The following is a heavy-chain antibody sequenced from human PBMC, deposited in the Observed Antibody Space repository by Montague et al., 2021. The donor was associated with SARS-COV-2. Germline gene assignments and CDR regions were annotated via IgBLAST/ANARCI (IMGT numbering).Heavy chain of an antibody. J-gene: IGHJ6*02. CDR2: IYYSGGT. CDR1: GGSISSSNYY. V-gene: IGHV4-39*01. D-gene: IGHD3-22*01. Sequence: SETLSLTCTVSGGSISSSNYYWGWIRQPPGKGLEWIGSIYYSGGTYYNPSLKSRVTISVDTSKNQFSLKLSSVTAADTAVYYCARLCDSSGYYGYYYGMDVWGQGTTVTVSS. CDR3: ARLCDSSGYYGYYYGMDV.